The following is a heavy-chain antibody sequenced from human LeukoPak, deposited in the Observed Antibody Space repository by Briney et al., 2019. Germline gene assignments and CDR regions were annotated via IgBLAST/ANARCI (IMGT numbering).Heavy chain of an antibody. CDR1: GGSISSGSYY. V-gene: IGHV4-61*02. Sequence: PSETLSLTCTVSGGSISSGSYYWSWIRQPAGKGLEWIGRIYTSGSTNYNPSLKSRVTISVDTSKNQFSLKLSSVTAADTAVYYCASYYDYVWGSYRYTVGYWGQGTLVTVSS. CDR2: IYTSGST. J-gene: IGHJ4*02. CDR3: ASYYDYVWGSYRYTVGY. D-gene: IGHD3-16*02.